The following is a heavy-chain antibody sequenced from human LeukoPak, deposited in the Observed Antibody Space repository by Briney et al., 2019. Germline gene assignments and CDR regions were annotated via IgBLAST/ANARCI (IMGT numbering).Heavy chain of an antibody. CDR3: ASIIVAAAGRGYYYYGMDV. Sequence: GESLKISCKGSGYSFASIWIGWVGRMQGKGLERMGIIYPGDSDTRYSPSFQGQVTISADKSISTTYVQWSSLKASDTAMYYCASIIVAAAGRGYYYYGMDVWGQGTTVTVSS. CDR1: GYSFASIW. J-gene: IGHJ6*02. V-gene: IGHV5-51*01. CDR2: IYPGDSDT. D-gene: IGHD6-13*01.